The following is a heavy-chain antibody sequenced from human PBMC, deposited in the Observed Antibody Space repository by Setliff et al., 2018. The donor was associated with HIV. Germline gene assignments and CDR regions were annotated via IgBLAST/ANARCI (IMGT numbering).Heavy chain of an antibody. Sequence: KPSETLSLTCTVSGDSASNSRYYWAWIRQPPGKGLEYIGSIHYNEKTYYNPSLKSRVTISVDTSKSQFSLKLNSVTAADTAVYYCARSVMTTTNYFDYWGPGTLVTVSS. CDR1: GDSASNSRYY. J-gene: IGHJ4*02. CDR3: ARSVMTTTNYFDY. CDR2: IHYNEKT. D-gene: IGHD4-4*01. V-gene: IGHV4-39*07.